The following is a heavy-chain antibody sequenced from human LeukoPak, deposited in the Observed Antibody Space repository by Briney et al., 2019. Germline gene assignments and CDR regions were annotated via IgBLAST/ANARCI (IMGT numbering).Heavy chain of an antibody. CDR3: ARVPPLDSQVVVI. J-gene: IGHJ3*02. D-gene: IGHD3-22*01. V-gene: IGHV4-59*01. CDR2: IYYSGST. CDR1: GGSFSGYY. Sequence: PSETLSLTCAVYGGSFSGYYWSWIRQPPGKGLEWIGYIYYSGSTNYNPSLKSRVTISVDTSKNQFSLKLSSVTAADTAVYYCARVPPLDSQVVVIWGQGTMVTVSS.